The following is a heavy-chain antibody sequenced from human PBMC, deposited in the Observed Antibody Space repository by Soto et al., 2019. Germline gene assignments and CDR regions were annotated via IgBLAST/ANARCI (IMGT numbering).Heavy chain of an antibody. CDR2: ISYDGSNK. V-gene: IGHV3-30*18. D-gene: IGHD3-10*01. CDR3: AKDYLLLLWFGEHTGPTIDY. J-gene: IGHJ4*02. CDR1: GFTFSSYG. Sequence: GGSLRLSCAASGFTFSSYGMHWVRQAPGKGLEWVAVISYDGSNKYYADSVKGRFTISRDNSKNTLYLQMNSLRAEDTAVYYCAKDYLLLLWFGEHTGPTIDYWGQGTLVTVSS.